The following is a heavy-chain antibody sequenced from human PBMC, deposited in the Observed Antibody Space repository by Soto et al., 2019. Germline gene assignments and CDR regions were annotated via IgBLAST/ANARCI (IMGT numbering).Heavy chain of an antibody. CDR1: GFIFSDHY. CDR2: IRNRANSYTT. J-gene: IGHJ4*02. D-gene: IGHD1-26*01. V-gene: IGHV3-72*01. CDR3: TRAPRYGGGYFFDS. Sequence: EVQLVESGGGLVQPGGSLRLSCAASGFIFSDHYMDWVRQAPGKGLEWVGRIRNRANSYTTQYAASVKGRFTISRDDSKNSLSLQMNSLETEDTAVYYCTRAPRYGGGYFFDSWGQGALVTVSS.